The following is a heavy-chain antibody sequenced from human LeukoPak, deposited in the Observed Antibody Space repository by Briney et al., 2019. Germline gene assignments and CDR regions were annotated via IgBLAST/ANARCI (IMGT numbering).Heavy chain of an antibody. Sequence: ASVKVSCKASGYTFTSYGISWVRQAPGQGLEWMGWISAYNGNTNYAQKLQGRVTMTTDTSTSAAYMELRSLRSDDTAVYYCARELWLRFYNAFDIWGQGTMVTVSS. D-gene: IGHD5-12*01. V-gene: IGHV1-18*01. CDR2: ISAYNGNT. CDR1: GYTFTSYG. J-gene: IGHJ3*02. CDR3: ARELWLRFYNAFDI.